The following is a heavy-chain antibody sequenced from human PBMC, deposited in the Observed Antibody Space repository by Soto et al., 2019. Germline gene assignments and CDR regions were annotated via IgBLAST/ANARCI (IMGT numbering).Heavy chain of an antibody. Sequence: QVQLVESGGGVVQPGRSLRLSCAASGFTFSSYAMHWVRQAPGKGLEWVAVISYDGSNKYYADSVKGRFTISRDNSKNTLYLQKNSLRVEGTAVYYCARDPSWIQHEASRASGAFDIWGPGTMVTVSS. V-gene: IGHV3-30-3*01. J-gene: IGHJ3*02. D-gene: IGHD5-18*01. CDR1: GFTFSSYA. CDR2: ISYDGSNK. CDR3: ARDPSWIQHEASRASGAFDI.